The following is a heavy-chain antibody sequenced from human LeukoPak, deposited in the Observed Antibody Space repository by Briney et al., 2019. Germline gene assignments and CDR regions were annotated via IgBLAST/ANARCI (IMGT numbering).Heavy chain of an antibody. V-gene: IGHV6-1*01. CDR2: TYYRSTWYN. D-gene: IGHD1-1*01. Sequence: SQTLSLTCAISGDSVSSNSVTWNWIRQSPSRGLEWLGRTYYRSTWYNDYAVSVRGRITVNPDTSKNQFSLHLNSVTPEDTAVYYCATYNMDVWGQGTTVTVSS. J-gene: IGHJ6*02. CDR1: GDSVSSNSVT. CDR3: ATYNMDV.